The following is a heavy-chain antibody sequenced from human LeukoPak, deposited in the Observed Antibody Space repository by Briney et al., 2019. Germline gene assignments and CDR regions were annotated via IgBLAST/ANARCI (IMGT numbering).Heavy chain of an antibody. V-gene: IGHV4-59*01. D-gene: IGHD4-17*01. Sequence: PSETLSLTCTVSGGSISSYYWSWIRQPPGKGLEWIGYIYYSGSTNYNPSLKSRVTISVDTSKNQVSLKLSSVTAADTAVYYCARDRVFTVASYAYDIWGQGRMVTVSS. CDR1: GGSISSYY. CDR3: ARDRVFTVASYAYDI. CDR2: IYYSGST. J-gene: IGHJ3*02.